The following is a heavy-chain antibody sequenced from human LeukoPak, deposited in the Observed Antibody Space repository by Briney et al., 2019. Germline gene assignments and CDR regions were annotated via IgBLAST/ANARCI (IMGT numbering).Heavy chain of an antibody. D-gene: IGHD1-26*01. J-gene: IGHJ4*02. V-gene: IGHV1-18*01. CDR2: ISGANGDT. Sequence: GPSVSVSCTPSGYTSTTYSITCVRQAPGQGLEWMGWISGANGDTNYAEKFQGRITMTTDSSTSTAYMDLRSLTPDDAGLYYCESLWADAAFWGRGPVTMVSS. CDR1: GYTSTTYS. CDR3: ESLWADAAF.